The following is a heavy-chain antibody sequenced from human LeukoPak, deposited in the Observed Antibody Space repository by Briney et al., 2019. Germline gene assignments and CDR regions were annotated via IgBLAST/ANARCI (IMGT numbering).Heavy chain of an antibody. Sequence: VGSLRLSCAASGFTFNTYAMNWVRQAPGKGLEWVSTISGGGGSTYYADSVKGRFTISRDNSINTLYLQMNSLRAEDTAVYYCATGGSGSYYTYWGQGPLVTVSS. CDR2: ISGGGGST. CDR1: GFTFNTYA. J-gene: IGHJ4*02. V-gene: IGHV3-23*01. D-gene: IGHD1-26*01. CDR3: ATGGSGSYYTY.